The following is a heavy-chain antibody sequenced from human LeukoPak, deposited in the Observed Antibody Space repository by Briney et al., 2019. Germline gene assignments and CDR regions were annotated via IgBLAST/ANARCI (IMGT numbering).Heavy chain of an antibody. J-gene: IGHJ3*02. CDR2: INYSGRI. D-gene: IGHD3-22*01. CDR3: ARVVDYDNSGDPDIFDI. Sequence: SETLSLTCIVSSGFISSYYWSWIRQTPGKGLERIAFINYSGRIKYNPSLQSRVSISLDTSKNHFSLQLRSVMAADTAVYYCARVVDYDNSGDPDIFDIWGQGTIVSIS. CDR1: SGFISSYY. V-gene: IGHV4-59*01.